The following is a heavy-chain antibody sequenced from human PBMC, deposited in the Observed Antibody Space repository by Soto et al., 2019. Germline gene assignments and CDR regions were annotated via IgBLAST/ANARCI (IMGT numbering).Heavy chain of an antibody. D-gene: IGHD1-7*01. CDR1: GFTFSSYW. Sequence: GGSLRLSCAASGFTFSSYWMSWVRQAPGKGLEWVANIKQDGSEKYYVDSVKGRFTISRDNAKNSLYLQMNSLRAEDTAVYYCARPTGTTWLRYYYYYMDVWGKGTTVTVSS. CDR3: ARPTGTTWLRYYYYYMDV. J-gene: IGHJ6*03. V-gene: IGHV3-7*01. CDR2: IKQDGSEK.